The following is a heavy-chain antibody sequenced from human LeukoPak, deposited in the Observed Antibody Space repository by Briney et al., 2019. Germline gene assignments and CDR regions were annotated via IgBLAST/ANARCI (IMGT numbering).Heavy chain of an antibody. V-gene: IGHV4-39*07. CDR1: GGSISSSSYY. J-gene: IGHJ3*02. CDR3: ARDYDYVWGSEAFDI. CDR2: IYYSGST. D-gene: IGHD3-16*01. Sequence: KPSETLSLTCTVSGGSISSSSYYWGWIRQPPGKGLEWIGSIYYSGSTYYNPSLKSRVTISVDTSKNQFSLKLSSVTAADTAVYYRARDYDYVWGSEAFDIWGQGTMVTVSS.